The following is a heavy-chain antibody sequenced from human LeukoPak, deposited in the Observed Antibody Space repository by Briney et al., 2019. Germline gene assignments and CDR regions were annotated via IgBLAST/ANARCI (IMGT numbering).Heavy chain of an antibody. CDR2: INPRGGST. Sequence: ASVKGSCKASGYTFTSYYMHWVRQAPGQGPEWMGIINPRGGSTDYSQKFQGRITMTSDTSTSTVYMELSSLRSDDTAVYFCARVGSAAATADYWGQGTLVTVSS. V-gene: IGHV1-46*01. D-gene: IGHD6-25*01. CDR3: ARVGSAAATADY. J-gene: IGHJ4*02. CDR1: GYTFTSYY.